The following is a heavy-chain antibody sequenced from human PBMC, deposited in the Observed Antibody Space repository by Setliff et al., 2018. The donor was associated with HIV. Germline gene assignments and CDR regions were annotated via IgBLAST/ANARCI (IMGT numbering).Heavy chain of an antibody. J-gene: IGHJ5*02. CDR1: GGSMSSSDW. D-gene: IGHD3-3*01. CDR3: AREDMSHWSGFVYEYSWFDT. CDR2: IYHSGST. Sequence: SETLSLTCAVSGGSMSSSDWWSWVRQSPGKGLEWIGEIYHSGSTNYNPSLKSRVTISVDTSKNQFSLKLSSVTAADTAVYYCAREDMSHWSGFVYEYSWFDTWGRGILVTVSS. V-gene: IGHV4-4*02.